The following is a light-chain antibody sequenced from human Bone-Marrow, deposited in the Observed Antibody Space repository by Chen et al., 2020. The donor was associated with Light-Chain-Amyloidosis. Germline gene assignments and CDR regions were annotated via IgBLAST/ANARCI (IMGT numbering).Light chain of an antibody. J-gene: IGLJ1*01. CDR3: SSYTITSTLV. Sequence: QSALTQPASVSGSPGQSITFSCTGTSSDVGVDNHVSWYQQHPDKAPKLMIYEVTNRPSWVPYPFSGSKSDNTASLTISGLQTEDEADYYCSSYTITSTLVFGSGTRVTVL. CDR2: EVT. V-gene: IGLV2-14*01. CDR1: SSDVGVDNH.